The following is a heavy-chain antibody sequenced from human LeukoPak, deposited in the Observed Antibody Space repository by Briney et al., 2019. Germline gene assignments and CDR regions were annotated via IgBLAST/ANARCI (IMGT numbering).Heavy chain of an antibody. J-gene: IGHJ4*02. CDR3: VRAVTGTSLYDY. CDR2: ISHIGST. D-gene: IGHD1-7*01. CDR1: GGSVSSADSH. Sequence: SETLSLTCTVSGGSVSSADSHWGWIRQYPGKGLEWIGYISHIGSTSYNPSLKSRVMISRDSSKNQFSLMLTSVTAADTAVYYCVRAVTGTSLYDYWGQGTLVTVSS. V-gene: IGHV4-31*03.